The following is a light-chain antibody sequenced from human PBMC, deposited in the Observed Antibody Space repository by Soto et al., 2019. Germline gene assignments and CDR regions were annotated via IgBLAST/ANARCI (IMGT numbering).Light chain of an antibody. J-gene: IGLJ2*01. Sequence: QSVLTQPPSASGTPGQRVTISCSGSSSNIGRNAVSWYQQLPGTAPKLLIYSNDQRPSGVPDRFSGAKSGTSASLAISGLQSEDEADYYCAAWDDSLSGRVAFGGGTQLTVL. V-gene: IGLV1-44*01. CDR1: SSNIGRNA. CDR2: SND. CDR3: AAWDDSLSGRVA.